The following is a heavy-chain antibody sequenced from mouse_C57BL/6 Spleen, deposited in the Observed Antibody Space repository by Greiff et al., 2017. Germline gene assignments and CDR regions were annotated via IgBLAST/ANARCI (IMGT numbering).Heavy chain of an antibody. CDR2: IYPGDGDT. CDR1: GYAFSSSW. J-gene: IGHJ2*01. V-gene: IGHV1-82*01. Sequence: VQLQQSGPELVKPGASVKISCKASGYAFSSSWMNWVKPRPGKGLEWIGRIYPGDGDTNYNGKFKGKATLTADKSSSTAYMQLSSLTSEDSAVYFCAQTGTLFDYWGQGTTLTVSS. D-gene: IGHD4-1*01. CDR3: AQTGTLFDY.